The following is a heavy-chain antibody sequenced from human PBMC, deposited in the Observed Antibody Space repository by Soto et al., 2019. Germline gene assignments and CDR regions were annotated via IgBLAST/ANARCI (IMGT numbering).Heavy chain of an antibody. CDR2: ITSTSSAT. CDR3: ARETLGYCSGGRCYPFDY. J-gene: IGHJ4*02. CDR1: GFTFSTYT. V-gene: IGHV3-48*02. D-gene: IGHD2-15*01. Sequence: GGSLRLSCAASGFTFSTYTMNWVRLAPGKGLEWVSYITSTSSATFYADSVKGRFTISRDNAKNSLYLQMNSLRDEDTAVYYCARETLGYCSGGRCYPFDYWGQGTQVTVSS.